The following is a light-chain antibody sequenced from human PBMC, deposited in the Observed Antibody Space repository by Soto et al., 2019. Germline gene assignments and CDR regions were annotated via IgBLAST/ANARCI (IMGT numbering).Light chain of an antibody. J-gene: IGLJ3*02. CDR2: EVS. CDR1: SSDVGGYNY. V-gene: IGLV2-14*01. Sequence: QSVLSQPASVSGSPGQSITISCAGTSSDVGGYNYVSWYQQHPGKAPKLMISEVSNRPSGVSNRFSGSKSGNTASLTISGLQAEYEADYYCSSYTGTSTLVFGGGTKLTVL. CDR3: SSYTGTSTLV.